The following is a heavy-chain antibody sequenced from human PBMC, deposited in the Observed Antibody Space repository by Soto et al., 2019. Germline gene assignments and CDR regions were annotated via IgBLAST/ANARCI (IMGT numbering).Heavy chain of an antibody. J-gene: IGHJ4*02. Sequence: SVKVSCKASGGPYSKYSISWVRQAPGQGLEWMGRIIPIFYIANYAQKFQGRVTITADKSTSTVYMDLSSPRSEDPAVYYCAGRLRGDDYDSDGRDNWGEGILVLVSS. V-gene: IGHV1-69*02. CDR2: IIPIFYIA. D-gene: IGHD3-22*01. CDR1: GGPYSKYS. CDR3: AGRLRGDDYDSDGRDN.